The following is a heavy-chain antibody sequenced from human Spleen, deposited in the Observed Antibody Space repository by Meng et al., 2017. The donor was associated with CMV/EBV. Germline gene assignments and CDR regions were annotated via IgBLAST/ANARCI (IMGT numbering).Heavy chain of an antibody. J-gene: IGHJ4*02. V-gene: IGHV1-18*01. CDR1: YTFTNYG. CDR2: IRTSNGNT. CDR3: ARGYYDTLTGDTYNFDY. D-gene: IGHD3-9*01. Sequence: YTFTNYGISWVRQDPGQGLEWMGWIRTSNGNTNSAQKLQGRLTMTTDTSTSTAYMELRGLRSDDTAVYYCARGYYDTLTGDTYNFDYWGPGTLVTVSS.